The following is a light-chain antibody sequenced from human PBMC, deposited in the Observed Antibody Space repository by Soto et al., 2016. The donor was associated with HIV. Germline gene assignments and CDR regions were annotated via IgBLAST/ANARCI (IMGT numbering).Light chain of an antibody. J-gene: IGKJ3*01. V-gene: IGKV1-5*03. Sequence: DIQMTQSPSTLSASVGDRVTITCRASQSTSSWLAWYQQKPGKAPKLLIYKASSLESGVPSRFSGSGSGTEFTLTISSLQPDDFATYYCQQYNSYSQNTFGPWDQSGYQT. CDR3: QQYNSYSQNT. CDR1: QSTSSW. CDR2: KAS.